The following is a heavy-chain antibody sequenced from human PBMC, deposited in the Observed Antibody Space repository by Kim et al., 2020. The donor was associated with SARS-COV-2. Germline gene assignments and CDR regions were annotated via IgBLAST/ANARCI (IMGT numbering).Heavy chain of an antibody. J-gene: IGHJ4*02. D-gene: IGHD6-13*01. Sequence: DYAVAVKSRITINPDTTKNQFSLQLNAVTPEDTAVYYCARSIAAAGTIDSWGQGTLVTVS. V-gene: IGHV6-1*01. CDR3: ARSIAAAGTIDS.